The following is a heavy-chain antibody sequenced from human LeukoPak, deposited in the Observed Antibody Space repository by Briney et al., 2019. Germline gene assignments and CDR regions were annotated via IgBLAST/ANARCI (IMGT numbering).Heavy chain of an antibody. V-gene: IGHV4-39*01. D-gene: IGHD3-10*01. J-gene: IGHJ4*02. Sequence: SETLSLTCTVSSGSISSSSNYWGWIRQPPGKGLEWIGRIYYSGSTYYNPSLKSRVTMSIDTSKNQFSLKLSSVTAADTAVYYCARSIKRGLFDYWGQGSLVTVSS. CDR2: IYYSGST. CDR3: ARSIKRGLFDY. CDR1: SGSISSSSNY.